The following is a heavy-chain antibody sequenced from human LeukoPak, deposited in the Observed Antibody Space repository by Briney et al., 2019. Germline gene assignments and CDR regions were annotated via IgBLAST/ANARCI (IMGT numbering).Heavy chain of an antibody. V-gene: IGHV3-48*02. Sequence: GSLRLSCAASGFTFSSYSMNWVRQAPGKGLEWVSHITASGTAMFYADSVKGRFTISRDNAKNSLYLQMNSLRDEDTAVYYCARDRYYDSSGYYYSLFDYWGQGTLVTVSS. CDR1: GFTFSSYS. J-gene: IGHJ4*02. CDR3: ARDRYYDSSGYYYSLFDY. D-gene: IGHD3-22*01. CDR2: ITASGTAM.